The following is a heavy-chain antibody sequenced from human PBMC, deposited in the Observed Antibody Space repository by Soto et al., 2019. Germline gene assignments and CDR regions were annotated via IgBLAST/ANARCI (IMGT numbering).Heavy chain of an antibody. Sequence: QVQLQESGPGLVKPSETLSLTCTVSGGSISSYYWSWILQPPGKGLEWIGYIYYSGSTNYNPSLKSRVTISGDPSKSQFSLKLSSVTAADTAVYYCARDGVDTAINYGMDVWGQGTTVTVSS. D-gene: IGHD5-18*01. CDR3: ARDGVDTAINYGMDV. CDR2: IYYSGST. CDR1: GGSISSYY. V-gene: IGHV4-59*01. J-gene: IGHJ6*02.